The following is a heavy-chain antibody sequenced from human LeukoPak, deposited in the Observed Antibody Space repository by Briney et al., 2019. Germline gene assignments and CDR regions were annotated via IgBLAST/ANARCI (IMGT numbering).Heavy chain of an antibody. V-gene: IGHV3-30*04. CDR3: AKAGTYYYYYYMDV. J-gene: IGHJ6*03. CDR2: ISYDGSNT. Sequence: GWSLRLSCAASGFTFSSYAMHWVRQAPGKGLEWVAVISYDGSNTYYADSVKGRFTISRDNSKNTLYLQMNSLRAEDTAVYYCAKAGTYYYYYYMDVWGKGTTVTVSS. CDR1: GFTFSSYA.